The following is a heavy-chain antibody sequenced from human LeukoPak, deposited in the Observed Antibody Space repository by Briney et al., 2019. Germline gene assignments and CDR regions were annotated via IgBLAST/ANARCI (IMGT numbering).Heavy chain of an antibody. CDR2: IYPGDSDT. CDR1: GYSFSRYW. J-gene: IGHJ5*02. V-gene: IGHV5-51*01. D-gene: IGHD5-18*01. CDR3: ARSPGGFTYGRNWFDP. Sequence: GESLKISCKTSGYSFSRYWIAWVRQMPGKGLEWMGIIYPGDSDTRYSPSFQGQVTISADKYLSTAYLQLSSLKASDPAVYYCARSPGGFTYGRNWFDPWGQGTLVSVSS.